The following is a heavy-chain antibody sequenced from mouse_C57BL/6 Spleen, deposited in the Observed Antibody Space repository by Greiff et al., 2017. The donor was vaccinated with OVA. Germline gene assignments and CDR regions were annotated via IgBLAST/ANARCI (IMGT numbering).Heavy chain of an antibody. V-gene: IGHV1-55*01. J-gene: IGHJ2*01. CDR3: ERGEYGPYFDY. CDR1: GYTFTSYW. CDR2: IYPGSGST. D-gene: IGHD1-1*02. Sequence: QVQLQQPGAELVKPGASVKLSCKASGYTFTSYWITWVKQRPGQGLEWFGDIYPGSGSTNYNEKFKSKATLTVDTSSSTAYLQLSSLTSEDSAVYYCERGEYGPYFDYWGQGTTLTVSS.